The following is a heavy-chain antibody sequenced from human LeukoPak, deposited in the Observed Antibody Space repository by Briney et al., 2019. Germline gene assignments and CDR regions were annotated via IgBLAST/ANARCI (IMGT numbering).Heavy chain of an antibody. V-gene: IGHV3-21*01. CDR3: AVSKSGGYYYVFDY. Sequence: GGSLRLSCAASGRYWMNWVRQAPGKGLEWVSSISSSSSYIYYADSVKGRFTISRDNAKNSLYLQMNSLRAEDTAVYYCAVSKSGGYYYVFDYWGQGTLVTVSS. CDR2: ISSSSSYI. CDR1: GRYW. J-gene: IGHJ4*02. D-gene: IGHD3-22*01.